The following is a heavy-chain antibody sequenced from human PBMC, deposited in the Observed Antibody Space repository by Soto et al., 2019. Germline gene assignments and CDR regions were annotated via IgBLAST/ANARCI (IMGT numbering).Heavy chain of an antibody. CDR1: GDSVSSNSAA. V-gene: IGHV6-1*01. D-gene: IGHD6-19*01. CDR3: ARSPGSGWYAPYYFDY. CDR2: TYYRSKWYN. Sequence: KQSQTLSLTCAISGDSVSSNSAAWHWIRQSPSRGLEWLGRTYYRSKWYNDYAVSVKSRITINPDTSKNQFSLQLNSVTPEDTAVYYCARSPGSGWYAPYYFDYWGQGTLVTVSS. J-gene: IGHJ4*02.